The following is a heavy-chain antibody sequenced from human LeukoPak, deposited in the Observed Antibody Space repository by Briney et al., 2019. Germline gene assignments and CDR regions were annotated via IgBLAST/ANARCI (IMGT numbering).Heavy chain of an antibody. CDR2: LYSGGMT. D-gene: IGHD4-23*01. Sequence: GGSLRLSCAASGFTVNNYYMTWVRQAPGKGLECVSILYSGGMTFYSDSVKGRFTISTDNSRNTVNLQMNSLRAEDTGIYYCARMFGGNLYGYYFDYWGQGSVLTVPS. CDR3: ARMFGGNLYGYYFDY. V-gene: IGHV3-53*01. CDR1: GFTVNNYY. J-gene: IGHJ4*02.